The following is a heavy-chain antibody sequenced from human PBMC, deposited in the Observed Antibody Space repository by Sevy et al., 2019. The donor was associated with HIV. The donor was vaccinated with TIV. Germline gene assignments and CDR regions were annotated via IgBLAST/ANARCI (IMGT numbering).Heavy chain of an antibody. CDR3: TAGVGASDFDY. Sequence: GGSLRLSCAASGFTFSNAWMSWVRQAPGKGLEWVCRIKSKTEGATGDFAAPVKGRLLISRDDSSNTVYLQMNSLKTEDTAVYYCTAGVGASDFDYWGQGTLVTVSS. CDR2: IKSKTEGATG. J-gene: IGHJ4*02. CDR1: GFTFSNAW. D-gene: IGHD1-26*01. V-gene: IGHV3-15*01.